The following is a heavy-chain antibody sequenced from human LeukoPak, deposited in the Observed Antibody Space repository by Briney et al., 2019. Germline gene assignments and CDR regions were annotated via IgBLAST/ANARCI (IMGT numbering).Heavy chain of an antibody. CDR1: GGSFSGYY. D-gene: IGHD6-19*01. J-gene: IGHJ6*02. V-gene: IGHV4-34*01. CDR2: INHSGST. Sequence: SETLSLTCAVYGGSFSGYYWSWIRQPPGRGLEWIGEINHSGSTNYNPSLKSRVTISVDTSKNQFSLKLSSVTAADTAVYYCARGSSGWSYYYYGMDVWGQGTTVTVSS. CDR3: ARGSSGWSYYYYGMDV.